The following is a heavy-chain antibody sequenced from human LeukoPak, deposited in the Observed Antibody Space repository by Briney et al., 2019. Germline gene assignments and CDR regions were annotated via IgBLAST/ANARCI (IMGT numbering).Heavy chain of an antibody. Sequence: GGSLRLSCAASGFTFSSYALSWVRQAPGKGLEWVSGISGSGGSTYYADSVKGRFTISRDNSKNTLFLQMNSLRAEDTAVYYCARAWGSSGWYPWFDPWGQGTLVTVSS. D-gene: IGHD6-19*01. CDR2: ISGSGGST. J-gene: IGHJ5*02. CDR3: ARAWGSSGWYPWFDP. CDR1: GFTFSSYA. V-gene: IGHV3-23*01.